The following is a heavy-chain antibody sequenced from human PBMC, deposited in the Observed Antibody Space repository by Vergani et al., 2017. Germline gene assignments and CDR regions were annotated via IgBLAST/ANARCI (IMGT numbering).Heavy chain of an antibody. J-gene: IGHJ4*02. CDR1: GGSISSSSYY. Sequence: QLQLQESGPGLVKPSETLSLSCSVSGGSISSSSYYWGWIRQPPGKGLEWIGSIYYSGSTSYNPSLKSRVTISVEVSKNQFSLKLSSVTAADTAVYYCAKSSAPTIAVALIGYWGQGTLVTVSS. CDR3: AKSSAPTIAVALIGY. D-gene: IGHD6-19*01. V-gene: IGHV4-39*01. CDR2: IYYSGST.